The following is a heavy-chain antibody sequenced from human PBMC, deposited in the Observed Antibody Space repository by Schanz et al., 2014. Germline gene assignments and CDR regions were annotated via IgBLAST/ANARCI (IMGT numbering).Heavy chain of an antibody. V-gene: IGHV3-21*01. J-gene: IGHJ3*02. D-gene: IGHD5-12*01. CDR3: AGAVATIRADSFDI. CDR1: GFTFSNHG. Sequence: VQLVESGGGVVQPGRSLRLSCAASGFTFSNHGMHWVRQSPGKGLEWVSSISSSGSSIYYADSVKGRFTISRDNANKSLFLRMNSLRAEDTAVYYCAGAVATIRADSFDIWGQGTMVAVSS. CDR2: ISSSGSSI.